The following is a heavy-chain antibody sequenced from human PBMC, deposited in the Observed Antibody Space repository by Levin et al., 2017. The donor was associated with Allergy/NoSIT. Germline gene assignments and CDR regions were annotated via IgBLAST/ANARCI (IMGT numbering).Heavy chain of an antibody. V-gene: IGHV1-2*02. Sequence: GASVKVSCKASGFAFNAYYIHWVRQAPGQGLEWVGWVNPKTGDTVYSQKFQGRVTLTRDTSINTVFMELSSLRSDDTDIYYCARDYSSAWHLYLQYWGQGTQVTVSS. CDR1: GFAFNAYY. D-gene: IGHD6-25*01. CDR3: ARDYSSAWHLYLQY. CDR2: VNPKTGDT. J-gene: IGHJ1*01.